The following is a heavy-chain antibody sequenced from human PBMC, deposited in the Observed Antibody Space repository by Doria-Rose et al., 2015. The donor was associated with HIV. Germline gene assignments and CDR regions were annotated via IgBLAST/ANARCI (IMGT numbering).Heavy chain of an antibody. CDR3: ARIKSSRWYHKYYFDF. J-gene: IGHJ4*02. CDR2: IFSDDER. Sequence: SGPVLVKPTETLMLTCIVSGVSLSSPGMGVSWIRQPPGKALEWLANIFSDDERSYKASLKSRLTISRGTSKSQVVLTMTDMDPVDTATYYCARIKSSRWYHKYYFDFWGQGTLVIVSA. CDR1: GVSLSSPGMG. D-gene: IGHD6-13*01. V-gene: IGHV2-26*01.